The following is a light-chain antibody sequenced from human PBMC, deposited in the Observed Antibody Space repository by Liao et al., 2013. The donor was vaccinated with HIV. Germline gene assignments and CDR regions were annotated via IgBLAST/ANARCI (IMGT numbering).Light chain of an antibody. J-gene: IGLJ1*01. V-gene: IGLV3-1*01. CDR1: KLGDKY. CDR3: QAGDSSTSYV. Sequence: SCELTQPPSVSVSPGQTAIITCSGDKLGDKYTCWYQQKPGQSPVLVIYQDNKRPFGIPERFSGSNSGNTATLTINGTQAMDEADYYCQAGDSSTSYVFGTGTKVTVL. CDR2: QDN.